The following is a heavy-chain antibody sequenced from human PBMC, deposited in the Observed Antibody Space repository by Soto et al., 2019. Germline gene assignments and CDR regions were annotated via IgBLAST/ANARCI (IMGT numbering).Heavy chain of an antibody. CDR1: GDNFSSYT. CDR2: IVPIIDIT. J-gene: IGHJ4*02. Sequence: QVQLVQSGAEVKKPGSSVKVSCKASGDNFSSYTISWVRQGPGQGLEWMGRIVPIIDITNYAQKFQGRVTINAGKSTRTVYMELSSLRSEDTAVYYCARVGTGKSVDYWGQGTLVTVSS. CDR3: ARVGTGKSVDY. D-gene: IGHD2-8*02. V-gene: IGHV1-69*02.